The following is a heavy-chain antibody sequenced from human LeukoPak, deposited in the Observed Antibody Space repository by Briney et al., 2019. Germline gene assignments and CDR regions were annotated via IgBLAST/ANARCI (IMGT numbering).Heavy chain of an antibody. CDR3: ARDAPLGDSSGYNNWFDP. D-gene: IGHD3-22*01. CDR1: GGSISSSSYY. J-gene: IGHJ5*02. Sequence: SETLSLTCTVSGGSISSSSYYWGWIRQPPGKGLEWIGSIYYSGSTYYNPSLKSRVTISVDTSKNQFSLKLSSVTAADTAVYYCARDAPLGDSSGYNNWFDPWGQGTLVTVSS. CDR2: IYYSGST. V-gene: IGHV4-39*07.